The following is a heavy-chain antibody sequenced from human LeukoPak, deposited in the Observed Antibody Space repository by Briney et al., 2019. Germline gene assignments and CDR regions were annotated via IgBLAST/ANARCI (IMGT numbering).Heavy chain of an antibody. CDR1: GYTFTSYY. J-gene: IGHJ4*02. D-gene: IGHD3-10*01. V-gene: IGHV1-46*01. CDR3: ARAVPYYFGSESTEEFDY. Sequence: ASVKVSCKASGYTFTSYYMHWVRQAPGQGLEWMGIINPSGGSTSYAQKFQGRVTMTRDMSTSTAYMELRSLRSDDTAVYYCARAVPYYFGSESTEEFDYWGQGPRSPSPQ. CDR2: INPSGGST.